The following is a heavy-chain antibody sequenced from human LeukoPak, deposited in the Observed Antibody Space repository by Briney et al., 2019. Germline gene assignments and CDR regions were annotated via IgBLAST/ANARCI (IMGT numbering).Heavy chain of an antibody. D-gene: IGHD5-18*01. V-gene: IGHV3-53*01. CDR2: IYSGGST. CDR1: GFTVSSNY. CDR3: ARSWIQLWPDAFDI. Sequence: GGSLRLSCAASGFTVSSNYMSWVRQAPGKGLEWVSVIYSGGSTYYADSVKGRFTISRDNSKNTLYLQMNSLRAEETAVYYCARSWIQLWPDAFDIWGQGTMVTVSS. J-gene: IGHJ3*02.